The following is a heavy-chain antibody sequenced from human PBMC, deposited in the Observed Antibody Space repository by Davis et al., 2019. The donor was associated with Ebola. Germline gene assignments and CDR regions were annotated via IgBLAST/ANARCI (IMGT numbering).Heavy chain of an antibody. CDR2: IYTGVSDT. D-gene: IGHD3-22*01. Sequence: PGGSLRLSCKDSGNSFTSHWIGWVRQMPGKGLEWMGLIYTGVSDTRYSPSFRGQVTISADKSTSTAYLQWSTLKASDTAMYYCARRDSSGYFYSDYWGQGTLVTVSS. V-gene: IGHV5-51*01. CDR1: GNSFTSHW. J-gene: IGHJ4*02. CDR3: ARRDSSGYFYSDY.